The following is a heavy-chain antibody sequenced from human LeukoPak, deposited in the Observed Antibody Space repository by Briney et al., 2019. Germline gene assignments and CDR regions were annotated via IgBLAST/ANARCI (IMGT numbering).Heavy chain of an antibody. Sequence: ASETLSPTCAVYGESLNSYYWSWVRQPPGEGLEWIGEIYESGTTEYNPSLKSRVTISMVPSKQQFSLSLSSMTAADTAVYYCARGAWATRLGSWGLGTPVIVSS. CDR1: GESLNSYY. CDR2: IYESGTT. J-gene: IGHJ4*02. V-gene: IGHV4-34*01. CDR3: ARGAWATRLGS. D-gene: IGHD2-15*01.